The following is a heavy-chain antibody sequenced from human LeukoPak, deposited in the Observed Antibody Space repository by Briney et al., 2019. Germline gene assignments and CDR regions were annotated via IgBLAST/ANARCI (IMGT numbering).Heavy chain of an antibody. J-gene: IGHJ4*02. V-gene: IGHV3-30*18. CDR1: GFTFGSYG. CDR3: AKDTTYYYDSSGYYLGY. D-gene: IGHD3-22*01. CDR2: ISSDGSNK. Sequence: GRSMRLSCAASGFTFGSYGMHWVRQAERKGMEWVAVISSDGSNKYYADSVKGRFTISRDNSKNTLYLQMNSLRAEDTAVYYCAKDTTYYYDSSGYYLGYWGQGTLVTVSS.